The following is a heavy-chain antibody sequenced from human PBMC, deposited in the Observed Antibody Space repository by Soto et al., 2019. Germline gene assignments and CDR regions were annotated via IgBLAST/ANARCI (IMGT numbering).Heavy chain of an antibody. CDR1: GFTVSSCG. CDR3: AKEGLSSLYFFDY. V-gene: IGHV3-23*01. Sequence: GGSLRLACAASGFTVSSCGMNWVRQAPGKGLEWVSTISGSDGSTYYADSVKGRFTTSRDNSKNTLYLQMNSLRAEDTAVYYCAKEGLSSLYFFDYWGQGTLVTVSS. J-gene: IGHJ4*02. CDR2: ISGSDGST. D-gene: IGHD2-8*01.